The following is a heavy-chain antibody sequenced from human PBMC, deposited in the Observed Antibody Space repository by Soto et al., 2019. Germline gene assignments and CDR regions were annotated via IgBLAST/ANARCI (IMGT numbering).Heavy chain of an antibody. Sequence: LRLSCAASGFTFSSYWMSWVRQAPGKGLEWVANIKQDGSEKYYVDSVKGRFTISRDNAKNSLYLQMNSLRAEDTAVYYCARGGLAPFDWYTYYYGMDVWGQGTTVTVSS. CDR2: IKQDGSEK. D-gene: IGHD3-9*01. CDR3: ARGGLAPFDWYTYYYGMDV. J-gene: IGHJ6*02. V-gene: IGHV3-7*03. CDR1: GFTFSSYW.